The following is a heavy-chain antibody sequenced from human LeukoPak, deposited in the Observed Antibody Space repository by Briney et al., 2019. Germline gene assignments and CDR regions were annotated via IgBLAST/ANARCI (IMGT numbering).Heavy chain of an antibody. D-gene: IGHD4-11*01. V-gene: IGHV1-2*02. CDR2: INPNSGGT. Sequence: ASVKVSCKASGYTFTGYYMHWVRQAPGQGLEWMGWINPNSGGTNYAQKFQGRVTMTRDTSTSTVYMGLSSLRSEDSAVYYCARWTTTYLDYWGQGTLVTVSS. CDR3: ARWTTTYLDY. J-gene: IGHJ4*02. CDR1: GYTFTGYY.